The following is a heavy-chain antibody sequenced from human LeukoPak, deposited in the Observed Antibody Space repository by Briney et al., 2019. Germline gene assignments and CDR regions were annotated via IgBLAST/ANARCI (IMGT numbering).Heavy chain of an antibody. D-gene: IGHD6-13*01. CDR2: ISWNSGSI. V-gene: IGHV3-9*01. Sequence: GGSLRLSCAASGLTFDDYAMHWVRQAPGKGLEWVSGISWNSGSIGYADSVKGRFTISRDNAKNSLYLQMNSLRAEDTAVYYCARAEGSSWSDNWFDPWGQGTLVTVSS. CDR3: ARAEGSSWSDNWFDP. CDR1: GLTFDDYA. J-gene: IGHJ5*02.